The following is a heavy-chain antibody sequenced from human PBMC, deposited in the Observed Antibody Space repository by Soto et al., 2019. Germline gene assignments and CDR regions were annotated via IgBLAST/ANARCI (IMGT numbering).Heavy chain of an antibody. V-gene: IGHV1-69*13. Sequence: SVKVSCKASGGTFSSYAISWVRQAPGQGLEWMGGIIPIFGTANYAQKFQGRVTITADESTSTAYMELSSLRSEDTAVYYCARDYERFGELAYYYYGIDVWGQGTTVTVYS. J-gene: IGHJ6*02. CDR3: ARDYERFGELAYYYYGIDV. D-gene: IGHD3-10*01. CDR1: GGTFSSYA. CDR2: IIPIFGTA.